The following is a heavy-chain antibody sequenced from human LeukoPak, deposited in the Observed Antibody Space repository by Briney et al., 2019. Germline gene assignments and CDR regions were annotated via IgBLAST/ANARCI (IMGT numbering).Heavy chain of an antibody. Sequence: GGSLRLSCAASGFTFSSYSMNWVRQAPGKGLEWVSSISSSSSYIYYADSVKGRFTISRDNAKNSLYLQMNSLRAEDTAVYYCARDGNSGYDLTYYYGMDVWGQGTTVTVSS. CDR2: ISSSSSYI. D-gene: IGHD5-12*01. CDR3: ARDGNSGYDLTYYYGMDV. CDR1: GFTFSSYS. V-gene: IGHV3-21*01. J-gene: IGHJ6*02.